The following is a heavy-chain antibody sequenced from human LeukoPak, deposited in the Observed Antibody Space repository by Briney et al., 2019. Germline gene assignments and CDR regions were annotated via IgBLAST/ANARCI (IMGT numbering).Heavy chain of an antibody. V-gene: IGHV1-2*02. CDR1: GYTFTGYY. Sequence: ASVKVSCKASGYTFTGYYMHWVRQAPGQGLEWMGWINPNSGGTNYAQKLQGRVTMTRDTSISTAYMELSRLRSDDTAVYYCARDYYDSSGYYYSVGYWGQGTLVTVSS. CDR2: INPNSGGT. CDR3: ARDYYDSSGYYYSVGY. J-gene: IGHJ4*02. D-gene: IGHD3-22*01.